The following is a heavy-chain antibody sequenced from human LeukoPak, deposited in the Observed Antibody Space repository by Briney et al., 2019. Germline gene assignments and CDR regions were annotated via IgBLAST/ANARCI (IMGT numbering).Heavy chain of an antibody. CDR2: IYYSGST. CDR1: GGSISSYY. CDR3: ARLPTTVVTPRGYFDY. J-gene: IGHJ4*02. V-gene: IGHV4-59*08. D-gene: IGHD4-23*01. Sequence: SETLSLTCTVSGGSISSYYWSWIRQPPGKGLEWIGYIYYSGSTNYNPSLKSRVTISVDTSKNQFSLKLSSVTAADTAVYYCARLPTTVVTPRGYFDYWGQGTLVTVSS.